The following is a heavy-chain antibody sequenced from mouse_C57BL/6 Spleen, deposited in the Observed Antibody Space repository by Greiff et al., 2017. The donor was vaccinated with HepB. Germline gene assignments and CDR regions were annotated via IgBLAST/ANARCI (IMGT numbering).Heavy chain of an antibody. Sequence: VQLKEPGAELVKPGASVKLSCKASGYTFTSYWMQWVKQRPGQGLEWIGEIDPSDSYTNYNQKFKGKATLTVDTSSSTAYMQLSSLTSEDSAVYYCARGGYDYDPAWFAYWGQGTLVTVSA. V-gene: IGHV1-50*01. CDR2: IDPSDSYT. D-gene: IGHD2-4*01. CDR1: GYTFTSYW. CDR3: ARGGYDYDPAWFAY. J-gene: IGHJ3*01.